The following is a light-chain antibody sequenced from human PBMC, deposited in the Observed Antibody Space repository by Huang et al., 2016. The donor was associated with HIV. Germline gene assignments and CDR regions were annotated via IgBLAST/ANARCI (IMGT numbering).Light chain of an antibody. CDR1: QSVSSN. J-gene: IGKJ4*01. CDR2: GAS. Sequence: EVVMTQSPATLSVSPGERATLSCRASQSVSSNLAWYQQKPGQAPRLLIYGASTRATGITARCSGSGSGTKFTLTISSLQSEDFAVYYCQQYNNWPPLTFGGGTKVEIK. V-gene: IGKV3-15*01. CDR3: QQYNNWPPLT.